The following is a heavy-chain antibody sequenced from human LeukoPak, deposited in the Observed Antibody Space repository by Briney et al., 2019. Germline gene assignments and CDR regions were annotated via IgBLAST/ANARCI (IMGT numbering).Heavy chain of an antibody. CDR1: GGSISSYY. CDR2: IYSSGST. J-gene: IGHJ4*02. Sequence: SETLSLTCTVSGGSISSYYWSWIRQPAGKGLEWIGRIYSSGSTNYNPSLKSRVTMSVDTSKNQFSLKLSSVTAADTAVYYCARSLGATTSRYFDYWGQGTLVTVSS. V-gene: IGHV4-4*07. D-gene: IGHD1-26*01. CDR3: ARSLGATTSRYFDY.